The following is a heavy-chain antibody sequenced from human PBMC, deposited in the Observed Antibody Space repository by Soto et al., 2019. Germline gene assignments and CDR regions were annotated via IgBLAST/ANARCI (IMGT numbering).Heavy chain of an antibody. CDR3: AKPHCISTSCYGAFHI. CDR1: GYSLTSYW. J-gene: IGHJ3*02. Sequence: GESLKISCKGSGYSLTSYWIGWVRQMPGKGLEWMGIIYPGDSDTRYSPSFQGQVTFSVDQSISTAYLQWSSLKASDTAMYYCAKPHCISTSCYGAFHIWGQGTMVTVSS. D-gene: IGHD2-2*01. V-gene: IGHV5-51*01. CDR2: IYPGDSDT.